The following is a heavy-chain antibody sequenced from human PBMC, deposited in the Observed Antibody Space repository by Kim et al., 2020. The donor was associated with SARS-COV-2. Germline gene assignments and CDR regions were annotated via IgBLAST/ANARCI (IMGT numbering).Heavy chain of an antibody. D-gene: IGHD3-9*01. Sequence: PETLSLTCAVYGGSFSGYYWSWIRQPPGKGLEWIGEINHSGSTNYNPSLKSRVTISVDTSKNQFSLKLSSVTAADTAVYYCARGVLTGYYNSWFDPWGQGTLVTVSS. J-gene: IGHJ5*02. V-gene: IGHV4-34*01. CDR3: ARGVLTGYYNSWFDP. CDR1: GGSFSGYY. CDR2: INHSGST.